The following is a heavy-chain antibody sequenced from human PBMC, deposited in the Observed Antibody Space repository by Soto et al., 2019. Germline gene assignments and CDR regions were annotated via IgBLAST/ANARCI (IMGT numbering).Heavy chain of an antibody. V-gene: IGHV3-21*01. CDR2: ISSSSSYI. J-gene: IGHJ6*03. CDR1: GFTFSSYS. CDR3: ARDSSFYYYYYMAV. Sequence: GGSLRLSCAASGFTFSSYSMNWVRQAPGKGLEWVSSISSSSSYIYYADSVKGRFTISRDNAKNSLYLQMNSLRAEDTAVYYCARDSSFYYYYYMAVWGKGTTVTVSS.